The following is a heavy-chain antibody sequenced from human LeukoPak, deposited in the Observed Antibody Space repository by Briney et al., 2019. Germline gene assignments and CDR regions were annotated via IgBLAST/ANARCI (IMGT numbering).Heavy chain of an antibody. CDR1: GGSLSGHY. D-gene: IGHD4-17*01. J-gene: IGHJ3*01. Sequence: SETLSLTCAVSGGSLSGHYGRWIRQSPGKGLEGIGEIHHDGRTKYRPSRQNRISIFLDMSKNEVSLIPTNVTAADTAMYFCARDTVPHHYGDTVNAYDVWGQGTMVIVSS. CDR3: ARDTVPHHYGDTVNAYDV. V-gene: IGHV4-34*01. CDR2: IHHDGRT.